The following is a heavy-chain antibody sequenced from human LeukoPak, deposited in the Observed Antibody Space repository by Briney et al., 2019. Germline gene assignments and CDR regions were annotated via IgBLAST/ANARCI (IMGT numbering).Heavy chain of an antibody. CDR2: IKQDGSET. CDR1: GFTFSSYW. CDR3: ARARFGTAGADY. J-gene: IGHJ4*02. V-gene: IGHV3-7*01. Sequence: GGSRRFSGAASGFTFSSYWITWSRQAPGKGRKWVANIKQDGSETYLVDSVKGRFTISRDNAKNGLYLQMNSLRAEDTAVYYCARARFGTAGADYWGQGILVTVSS. D-gene: IGHD1-1*01.